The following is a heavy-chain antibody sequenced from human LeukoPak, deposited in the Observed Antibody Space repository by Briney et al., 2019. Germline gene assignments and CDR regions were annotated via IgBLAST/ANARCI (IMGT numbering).Heavy chain of an antibody. V-gene: IGHV1-18*01. CDR1: GYTFTSYG. J-gene: IGHJ6*02. CDR3: ARDHLDIVVVPAAMIGLAAAGIYGMDV. Sequence: ASVKVSCKASGYTFTSYGISWVRQAPGQGLEWMGWISAYNGNTNYAQKLQGRVTMTTDTSTSTAYMELRSLRSDDTAVYYCARDHLDIVVVPAAMIGLAAAGIYGMDVWGQGTTVTVSS. CDR2: ISAYNGNT. D-gene: IGHD2-2*03.